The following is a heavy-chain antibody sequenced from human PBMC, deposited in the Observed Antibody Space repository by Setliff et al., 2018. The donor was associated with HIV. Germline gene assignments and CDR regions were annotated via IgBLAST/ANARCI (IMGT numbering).Heavy chain of an antibody. V-gene: IGHV3-30*03. CDR1: GFTFSTYG. CDR3: ARGPITMIVVYFDY. Sequence: GGSLRLSCTASGFTFSTYGMHWVRHSPGKGLEWVAFISHDGRNKDSSDSVKGRFTVSRDNDRNALYLQMNSLTAEDTAMYYSARGPITMIVVYFDYWGQGTLVTVSS. CDR2: ISHDGRNK. J-gene: IGHJ4*02. D-gene: IGHD3-22*01.